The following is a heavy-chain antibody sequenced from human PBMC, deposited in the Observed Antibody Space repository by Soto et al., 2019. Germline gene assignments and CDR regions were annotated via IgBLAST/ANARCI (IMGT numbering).Heavy chain of an antibody. CDR1: GGSFSGYY. J-gene: IGHJ4*02. CDR3: ARGPSGYGNDY. V-gene: IGHV4-34*01. D-gene: IGHD5-12*01. Sequence: SETLSLTCAVYGGSFSGYYWSWIRQPPGKGLEWIGEINHSGSTNYNPSLKSRVTISVDTSKNQFSLKLSSVTAADTAVYYCARGPSGYGNDYWGQGTLVTVSS. CDR2: INHSGST.